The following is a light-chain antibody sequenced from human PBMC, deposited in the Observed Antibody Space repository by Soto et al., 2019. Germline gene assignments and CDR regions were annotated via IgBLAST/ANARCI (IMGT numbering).Light chain of an antibody. Sequence: EIVLTQSPATLSLSPGERATLSCRASQSVSSFLAWYQQKPGQAPSLLIYDASNRATGIPARFSGSGSGTDFTLTISSLEPEDFAVYYCQQRSNGPPRLTFGGGTKVEIK. CDR3: QQRSNGPPRLT. CDR1: QSVSSF. V-gene: IGKV3-11*01. J-gene: IGKJ4*01. CDR2: DAS.